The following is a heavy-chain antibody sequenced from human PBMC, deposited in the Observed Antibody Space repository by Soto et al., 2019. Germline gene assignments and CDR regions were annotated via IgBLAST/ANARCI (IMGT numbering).Heavy chain of an antibody. D-gene: IGHD5-12*01. CDR2: ISYNGIDK. Sequence: QMQLVESGGGVVQSGRSLRLSCAASGFTFSDHGIHWVRQAPGKGLEWVADISYNGIDKWYADSVKGRFTISRDNYRDTVYLQMNGLRPEDTAVHYCASGEGRNGHDPRFDYWGQGTLVTVSS. CDR3: ASGEGRNGHDPRFDY. J-gene: IGHJ4*02. CDR1: GFTFSDHG. V-gene: IGHV3-30*03.